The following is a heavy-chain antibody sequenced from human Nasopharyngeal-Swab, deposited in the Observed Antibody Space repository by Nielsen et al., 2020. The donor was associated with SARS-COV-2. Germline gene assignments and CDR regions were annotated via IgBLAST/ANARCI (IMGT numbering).Heavy chain of an antibody. CDR3: AKRRGIVVVPAAGDGMDV. J-gene: IGHJ6*02. Sequence: WIRQPPGKGLEWVSVIYSGGSSTYYADSVKGRFTISRDNSKNTLYLQMNSLRAEDTAVYYCAKRRGIVVVPAAGDGMDVWGQGTTVTVSS. V-gene: IGHV3-23*03. CDR2: IYSGGSST. D-gene: IGHD2-2*01.